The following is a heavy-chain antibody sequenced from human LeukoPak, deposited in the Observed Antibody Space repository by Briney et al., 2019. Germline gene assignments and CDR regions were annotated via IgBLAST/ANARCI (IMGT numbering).Heavy chain of an antibody. CDR3: ARAARAGTCYFDY. V-gene: IGHV1-69*05. D-gene: IGHD6-19*01. CDR1: GGTFSSYA. Sequence: ASVKVSCKASGGTFSSYAISWVRQAPGQGLEWMGRIIPIFGTANYAQKFQGRVTITTDESTSTAYMELSSLRSEDTAVYYCARAARAGTCYFDYWGQGTLVTVSS. J-gene: IGHJ4*02. CDR2: IIPIFGTA.